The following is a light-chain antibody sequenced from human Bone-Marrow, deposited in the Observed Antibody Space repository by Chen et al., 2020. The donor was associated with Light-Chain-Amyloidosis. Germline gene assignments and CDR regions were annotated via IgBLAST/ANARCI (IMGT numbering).Light chain of an antibody. V-gene: IGLV2-11*01. J-gene: IGLJ1*01. CDR1: SSAVGFYNS. Sequence: QSALTQPRSVSGSPGQSVTISCPGTSSAVGFYNSVSWYQQYPGKAPKLMIFDVTKRPSGVTDRFSGSKSGNTASLTISGLQADDEADYYCCSYAGSRYVFGTGTKVTVL. CDR2: DVT. CDR3: CSYAGSRYV.